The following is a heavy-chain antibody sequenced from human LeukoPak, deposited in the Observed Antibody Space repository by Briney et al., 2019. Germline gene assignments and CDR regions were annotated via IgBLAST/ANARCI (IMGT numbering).Heavy chain of an antibody. CDR1: GGSISGSNYY. Sequence: SETLSLTCTVSGGSISGSNYYWGWIRQPPGKGLECTGSVYYSGNTYYNPSLKSRVTISVDTSKNQFSLKLSSVTAADTAVYYCARETSQKGAHYMDVWGKGTTVTISS. CDR2: VYYSGNT. CDR3: ARETSQKGAHYMDV. D-gene: IGHD3-16*01. V-gene: IGHV4-39*07. J-gene: IGHJ6*03.